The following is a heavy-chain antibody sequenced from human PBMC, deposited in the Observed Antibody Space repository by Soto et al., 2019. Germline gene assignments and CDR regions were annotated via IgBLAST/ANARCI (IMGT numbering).Heavy chain of an antibody. D-gene: IGHD3-3*01. CDR2: INHSGST. CDR3: ARVPTRGGFWTHYYYYYGMDV. CDR1: GGSFSGYY. Sequence: SETLSLTCAFYGGSFSGYYWSWIRQPPGKGLEWFGEINHSGSTNYNPSLKSRVTISVDTSKNQFSLKLSSVTAADTAVYYCARVPTRGGFWTHYYYYYGMDVWGQGTTVTVSS. J-gene: IGHJ6*02. V-gene: IGHV4-34*01.